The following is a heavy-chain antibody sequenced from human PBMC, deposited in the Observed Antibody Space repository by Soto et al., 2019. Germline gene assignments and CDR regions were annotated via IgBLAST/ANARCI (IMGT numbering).Heavy chain of an antibody. CDR2: IYYSGST. Sequence: SETLSLTCTVSGGCISSGGYYWSWIRQHPGKGLEWIGYIYYSGSTYYNPSLKSRVTISVDTSKNQFSLKLSSVTAADTAVYYCARIKLGEAYYFDYWGQGTLVTVSS. CDR1: GGCISSGGYY. D-gene: IGHD3-16*01. V-gene: IGHV4-31*03. CDR3: ARIKLGEAYYFDY. J-gene: IGHJ4*02.